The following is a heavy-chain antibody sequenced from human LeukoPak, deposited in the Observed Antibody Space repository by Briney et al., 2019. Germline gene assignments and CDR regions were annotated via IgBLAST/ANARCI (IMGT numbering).Heavy chain of an antibody. CDR3: ARTITMVRGVDFWFDP. J-gene: IGHJ5*02. CDR1: GGSISSGGYS. V-gene: IGHV4-30-2*01. CDR2: IYHSGST. D-gene: IGHD3-10*01. Sequence: SETLSLTCAVSGGSISSGGYSWSWIRQPPGKGLEWIGYIYHSGSTYYNPSLKSRVTISVDRSKNQFSLKLSSVTAADTAVYYCARTITMVRGVDFWFDPWGQGTLATVSS.